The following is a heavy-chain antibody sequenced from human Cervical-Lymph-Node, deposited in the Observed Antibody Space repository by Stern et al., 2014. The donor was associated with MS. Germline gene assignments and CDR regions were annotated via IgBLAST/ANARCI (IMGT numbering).Heavy chain of an antibody. CDR2: IITLYGST. Sequence: QVQLVQSGPEVMQPGSSVKVSCKASGGSFSSYDVSWVRQAPGQWLEWMGRIITLYGSTNYADHLQGRVTITADESTTTVHMQLSSLRSDDTAVYYCVLTGYYPYWGQGTLVTVSS. CDR3: VLTGYYPY. V-gene: IGHV1-69*01. CDR1: GGSFSSYD. J-gene: IGHJ4*02. D-gene: IGHD3-9*01.